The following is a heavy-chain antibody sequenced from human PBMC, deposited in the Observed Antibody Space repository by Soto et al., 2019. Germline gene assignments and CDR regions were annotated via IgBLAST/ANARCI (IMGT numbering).Heavy chain of an antibody. V-gene: IGHV3-72*01. CDR3: AKDLNLDSIYRPPELFDY. CDR2: SRDKAQGYST. Sequence: GGSLRLSCAGSGFTLSDHYIDWVRQAQGKGLEWVGRSRDKAQGYSTAYAASVKGRFTTSRDDSKDTLYLQMNSLRAEDTAIYYCAKDLNLDSIYRPPELFDYWGPGTLVTVSS. J-gene: IGHJ4*02. D-gene: IGHD4-4*01. CDR1: GFTLSDHY.